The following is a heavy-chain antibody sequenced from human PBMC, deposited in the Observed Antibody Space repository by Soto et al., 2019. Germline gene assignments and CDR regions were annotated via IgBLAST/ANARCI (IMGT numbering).Heavy chain of an antibody. Sequence: SETLSLTCTVSGGSISSSSYYWGWIRQPPGKGLEWIGSIYYSGSTYYNPSLKSRVTISVDTSKNQFSLKLSSVTAADTAVCYCATPTVVSSYYYYGMDVWGQGTTVTVSS. J-gene: IGHJ6*02. CDR2: IYYSGST. V-gene: IGHV4-39*01. CDR1: GGSISSSSYY. D-gene: IGHD4-17*01. CDR3: ATPTVVSSYYYYGMDV.